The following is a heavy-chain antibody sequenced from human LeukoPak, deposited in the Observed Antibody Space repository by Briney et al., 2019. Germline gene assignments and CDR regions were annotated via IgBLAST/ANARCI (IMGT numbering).Heavy chain of an antibody. CDR1: GFTFDDYA. J-gene: IGHJ4*02. D-gene: IGHD3-22*01. V-gene: IGHV3-43*02. Sequence: GGSLRLSCAASGFTFDDYAMHWVRQAPGKGLEWVSLISGDGGSTYYADSVKGRFTISRDNSKNSLYLQMNSLRTEDTALYYCAKDMGGYYDSSGWVDYWGQGTLVIVPS. CDR3: AKDMGGYYDSSGWVDY. CDR2: ISGDGGST.